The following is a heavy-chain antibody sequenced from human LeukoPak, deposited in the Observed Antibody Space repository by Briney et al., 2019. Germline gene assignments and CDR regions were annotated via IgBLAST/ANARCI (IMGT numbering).Heavy chain of an antibody. D-gene: IGHD3-22*01. CDR1: GCTFSSYA. CDR2: IIPIFGTA. J-gene: IGHJ1*01. CDR3: ARWEDYYDSSGYYPSAEYFQH. Sequence: SVKVSCKASGCTFSSYAISWVRQAPGQGLEWMGGIIPIFGTANYAQKFQGRVTITADESTSTAYMELSSLRSEDTAVYYCARWEDYYDSSGYYPSAEYFQHWGQGTLVTVSS. V-gene: IGHV1-69*01.